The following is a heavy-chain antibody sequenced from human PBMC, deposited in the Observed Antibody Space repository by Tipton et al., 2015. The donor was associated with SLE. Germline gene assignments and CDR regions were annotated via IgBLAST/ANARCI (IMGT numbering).Heavy chain of an antibody. J-gene: IGHJ5*02. Sequence: TLSLTCTVSGGSIGSSTYYWGWIRQPPGKGLEWIGSIYYSGSTYYRPSLKSRVTISEDTSKNRVSLKLNSVTAADTAVYYCARPHYDFRSGNWSDPWGQGTLVTVSS. V-gene: IGHV4-39*07. CDR1: GGSIGSSTYY. CDR3: ARPHYDFRSGNWSDP. CDR2: IYYSGST. D-gene: IGHD3-3*01.